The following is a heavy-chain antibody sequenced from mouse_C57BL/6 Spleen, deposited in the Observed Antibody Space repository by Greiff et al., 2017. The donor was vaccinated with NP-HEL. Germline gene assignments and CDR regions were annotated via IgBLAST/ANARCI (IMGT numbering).Heavy chain of an antibody. V-gene: IGHV1-55*01. CDR1: GYTFTSYW. Sequence: VQLQQPGAELVKPGASVKMSCKASGYTFTSYWITWVKQRPGQGLEWIGDIYPGSGSTNYNEKFKSKATLTVDTSSSTAYMQLSSLTSEDSAVYYCARRGGYYGSSPYWYFDVWGTGTTVTVSS. D-gene: IGHD1-1*01. CDR2: IYPGSGST. CDR3: ARRGGYYGSSPYWYFDV. J-gene: IGHJ1*03.